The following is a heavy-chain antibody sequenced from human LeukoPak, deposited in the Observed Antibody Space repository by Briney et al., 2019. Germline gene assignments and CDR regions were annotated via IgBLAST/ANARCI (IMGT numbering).Heavy chain of an antibody. CDR1: GYTFTGYY. J-gene: IGHJ5*02. V-gene: IGHV1-2*06. CDR3: ARDRIAAAGQLYSWFDP. Sequence: ASVKLSYKASGYTFTGYYMHWVRQAPGQGLEWMGRINPNSGGTNYAQKFQGRATMTRDTSISTAYMERSRLRSDDTAVYYWARDRIAAAGQLYSWFDPWGQGTLVTVSS. D-gene: IGHD6-13*01. CDR2: INPNSGGT.